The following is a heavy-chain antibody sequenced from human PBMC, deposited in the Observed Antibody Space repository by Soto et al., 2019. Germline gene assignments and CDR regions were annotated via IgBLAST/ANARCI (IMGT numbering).Heavy chain of an antibody. CDR3: AKDRGRQGGFDM. D-gene: IGHD3-10*01. CDR2: IWYDGSKK. Sequence: QVQLVESGGGVVQPGRSLRLSCVASGFTFSNYGMHWVRQARGKGLEWVAVIWYDGSKKYYADSVKGRFTISRDNSKNTLFVQMNSLRVEDTAMYYCAKDRGRQGGFDMWGQGRVVTVSS. V-gene: IGHV3-33*06. J-gene: IGHJ3*02. CDR1: GFTFSNYG.